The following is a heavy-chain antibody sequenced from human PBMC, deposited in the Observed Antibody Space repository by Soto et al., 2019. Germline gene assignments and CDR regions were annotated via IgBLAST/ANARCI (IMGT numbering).Heavy chain of an antibody. CDR3: ARGGGLFSDWFDP. Sequence: QVQLQESGPGLVKPSQTLSLACTVSGGSISSGDYYWSWIRQHPGKGLEWIAYIYYSGSTYYTPSLKSRVSISVDTSKNQFSLRLSSVTAADTAVYYCARGGGLFSDWFDPWGQGTLVTVSS. V-gene: IGHV4-31*03. CDR2: IYYSGST. CDR1: GGSISSGDYY. J-gene: IGHJ5*02. D-gene: IGHD3-16*01.